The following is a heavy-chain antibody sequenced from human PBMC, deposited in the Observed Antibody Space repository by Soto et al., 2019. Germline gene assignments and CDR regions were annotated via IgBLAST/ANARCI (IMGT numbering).Heavy chain of an antibody. CDR2: IYYSGST. CDR3: ARSYGEIDY. V-gene: IGHV4-59*01. CDR1: GGSISSYY. J-gene: IGHJ4*02. Sequence: SETLSLTCTVSGGSISSYYWSWIRQPPGKGLEWIGYIYYSGSTNYNPSLKSRVTISVDTSKNQFSLKLSSVTAADTAVYYCARSYGEIDYWGQGTLVTVSS. D-gene: IGHD4-17*01.